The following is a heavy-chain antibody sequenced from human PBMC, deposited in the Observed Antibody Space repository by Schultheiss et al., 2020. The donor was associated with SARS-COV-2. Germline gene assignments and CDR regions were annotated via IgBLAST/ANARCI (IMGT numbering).Heavy chain of an antibody. CDR1: GFTFSSYG. CDR2: ISYDGSNK. D-gene: IGHD3-10*01. CDR3: TTEPRYYYGSGSSTRWFDP. V-gene: IGHV3-30*03. J-gene: IGHJ5*02. Sequence: GGSLRLSCAASGFTFSSYGMHWVRQAPGKGLEWVAVISYDGSNKYYADSVKGRFTISRDNSKNTLYLQMNSLKTEDTAVYYCTTEPRYYYGSGSSTRWFDPWGQGTLVTVSS.